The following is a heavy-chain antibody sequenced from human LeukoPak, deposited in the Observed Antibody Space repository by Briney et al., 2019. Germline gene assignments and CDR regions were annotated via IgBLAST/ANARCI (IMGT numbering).Heavy chain of an antibody. Sequence: GGSLRLSCVGSGFSLSSYSMKWVRQAPGKGLEWVSSTSSSRSDIYYADSVKGRFTISRDDAKNSLHLQMNRLRAEDTAIYYCARGGIIGKSYYYYYMDVWGKGTTVTVS. CDR2: TSSSRSDI. V-gene: IGHV3-21*01. CDR3: ARGGIIGKSYYYYYMDV. J-gene: IGHJ6*03. CDR1: GFSLSSYS. D-gene: IGHD3-10*01.